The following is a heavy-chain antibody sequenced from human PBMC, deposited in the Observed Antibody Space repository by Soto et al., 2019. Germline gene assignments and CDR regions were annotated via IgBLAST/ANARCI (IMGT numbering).Heavy chain of an antibody. CDR1: GGSISSGGYY. J-gene: IGHJ6*02. Sequence: SETLSLTCTVSGGSISSGGYYWSWIRQHPGKGLEWIGYIYYSGSTYYNPSLKSRVTISVDTSKNQFSLKLSSVTAADTAVYYCARDLPLLWFGEPRGIYGMDVWGQGTTVTVSS. V-gene: IGHV4-31*03. D-gene: IGHD3-10*01. CDR2: IYYSGST. CDR3: ARDLPLLWFGEPRGIYGMDV.